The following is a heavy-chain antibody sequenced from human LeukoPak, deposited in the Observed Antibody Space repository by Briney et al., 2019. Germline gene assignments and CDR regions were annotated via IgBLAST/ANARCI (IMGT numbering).Heavy chain of an antibody. J-gene: IGHJ2*01. CDR2: INHSGST. CDR1: GGSFSGYY. V-gene: IGHV4-34*01. D-gene: IGHD3-22*01. CDR3: ARRYRPYYYYDSSGYPNWYFDL. Sequence: SETLSLACAVYGGSFSGYYWSWIRQPPGKGLEWIGEINHSGSTNYNPSLKSRVTISVDTSKNQFSLKLSSVTAADTAVYYCARRYRPYYYYDSSGYPNWYFDLWGRGTLVTVSS.